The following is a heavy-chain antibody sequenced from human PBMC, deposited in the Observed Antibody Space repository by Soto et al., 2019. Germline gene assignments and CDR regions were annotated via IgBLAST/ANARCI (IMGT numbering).Heavy chain of an antibody. J-gene: IGHJ4*01. V-gene: IGHV3-7*03. CDR1: GFTFSSYW. CDR2: IKEDGSAK. CDR3: ARDRLYCSGDNCGV. Sequence: EVQLVESGGGLVQPGGSLRLSCVASGFTFSSYWMTWVRQAPGKGLEWVANIKEDGSAKYYVDSVKGRFTISRDNAKNSLYLQMGSLRAEDTAVYYCARDRLYCSGDNCGVWGHGTQVTVSS. D-gene: IGHD2-15*01.